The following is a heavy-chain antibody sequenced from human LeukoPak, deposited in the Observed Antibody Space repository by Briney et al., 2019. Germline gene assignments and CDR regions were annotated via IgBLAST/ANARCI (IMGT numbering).Heavy chain of an antibody. CDR2: IYHSGST. CDR3: ATTVTTSWFDP. D-gene: IGHD4-17*01. J-gene: IGHJ5*02. V-gene: IGHV4-4*02. Sequence: SGTLSLTCAVSGGSISSSNWWSWVRQPPGKGLEWIGEIYHSGSTNYNPSLKSRVTISVDTSKNQFSLKLSSVTAADTAVYYCATTVTTSWFDPWGQGTLVTVSS. CDR1: GGSISSSNW.